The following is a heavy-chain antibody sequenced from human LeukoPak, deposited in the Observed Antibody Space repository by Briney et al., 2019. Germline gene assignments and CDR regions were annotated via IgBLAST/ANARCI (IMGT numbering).Heavy chain of an antibody. J-gene: IGHJ5*02. CDR3: ARELWFANAPGSWLDP. CDR1: GDSISSGAYS. D-gene: IGHD3-10*01. CDR2: IFHTGST. Sequence: SETLSLTCVVSGDSISSGAYSWSWIRQPPGKGLEWIGYIFHTGSTFYNPSLKSRVTISVDISKNQFSLRLSSVTAADTAVYHCARELWFANAPGSWLDPWGQGTLVTISS. V-gene: IGHV4-30-2*01.